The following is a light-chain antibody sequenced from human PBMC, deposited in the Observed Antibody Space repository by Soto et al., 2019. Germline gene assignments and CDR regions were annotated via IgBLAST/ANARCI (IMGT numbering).Light chain of an antibody. V-gene: IGLV1-47*01. Sequence: QSVLTQPPSASGTPGQRVTISCSGSSSNIGSNYVYWYQQLPGTAPKLLIYRNNQRPSGVPDRFSGSKSGTSASLAISGLRSDDEADYYCAAWDDSLSGLGVFGGGTKLTVL. CDR3: AAWDDSLSGLGV. CDR1: SSNIGSNY. CDR2: RNN. J-gene: IGLJ3*02.